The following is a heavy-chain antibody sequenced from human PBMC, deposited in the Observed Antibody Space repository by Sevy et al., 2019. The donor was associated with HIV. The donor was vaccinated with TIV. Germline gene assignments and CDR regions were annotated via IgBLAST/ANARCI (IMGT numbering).Heavy chain of an antibody. CDR3: AKGKDHSDYVRGAFDM. J-gene: IGHJ3*02. CDR1: GFTFSNSA. V-gene: IGHV3-23*01. Sequence: GGSLRLSCAASGFTFSNSAMNWVRQAPGKGLEWVSVISGSTGRTFYADSVKGRFTISRDKSNNMLYLQMNSLRAEDTAVYHCAKGKDHSDYVRGAFDMWGQGTVVTVSS. D-gene: IGHD3-16*01. CDR2: ISGSTGRT.